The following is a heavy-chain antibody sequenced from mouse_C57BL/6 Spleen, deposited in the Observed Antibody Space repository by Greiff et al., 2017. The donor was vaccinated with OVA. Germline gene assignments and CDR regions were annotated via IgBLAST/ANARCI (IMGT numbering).Heavy chain of an antibody. CDR3: ARDYYGRDYAMDY. CDR2: IHPNSGST. Sequence: VQLQQSGAELVKPGASVKLSCKASGYTFTSYWMHWVKQRPGQGLEWIGMIHPNSGSTNYNEKFKSKATLTVDKSSSTAYMQLSSLTSEDSAVYYCARDYYGRDYAMDYWGQGTSVTVSS. V-gene: IGHV1-64*01. J-gene: IGHJ4*01. CDR1: GYTFTSYW. D-gene: IGHD1-1*01.